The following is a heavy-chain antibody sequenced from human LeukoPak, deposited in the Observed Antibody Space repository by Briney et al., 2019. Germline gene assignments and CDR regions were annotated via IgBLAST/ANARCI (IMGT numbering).Heavy chain of an antibody. Sequence: PSETLSLTCPVSGGSISWSYWTWVRQPPGKGLEWIGHIYYRGTTYYNPSLKSRVTISVDTSKNQFSLRLSSVTAADTAVYYCARGDFWSGYDYWGQGTLVTVSS. D-gene: IGHD3-3*01. J-gene: IGHJ4*02. V-gene: IGHV4-59*13. CDR1: GGSISWSY. CDR2: IYYRGTT. CDR3: ARGDFWSGYDY.